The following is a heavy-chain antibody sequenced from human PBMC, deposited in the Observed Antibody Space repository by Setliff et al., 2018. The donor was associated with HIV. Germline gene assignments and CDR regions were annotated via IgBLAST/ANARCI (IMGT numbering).Heavy chain of an antibody. J-gene: IGHJ4*02. V-gene: IGHV3-74*03. CDR3: ARDLSYDYDRSSDTFDY. D-gene: IGHD3-22*01. Sequence: PGGSLRLSCAASGFTFSDYYMSWIRQAPGKGLVWVSRINSDGTSKTYADSVKGRFTISRDNAKNTLYLQMNSLRAEDTAVYYCARDLSYDYDRSSDTFDYWGQGTLVTVSS. CDR1: GFTFSDYY. CDR2: INSDGTSK.